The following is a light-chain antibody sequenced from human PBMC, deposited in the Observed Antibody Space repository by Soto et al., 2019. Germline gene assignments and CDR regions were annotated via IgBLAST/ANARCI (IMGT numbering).Light chain of an antibody. V-gene: IGKV3-11*01. Sequence: ALTQSPGTLSSSPGERAALSCRASQSVSSNYLAWYQQKPGEAPRLLIYDASNRATGIPARFSGSGSGTDFTLTISSLEPEDFAVYYCQQCANWPPKWTFGQGTKLDIK. CDR1: QSVSSN. CDR3: QQCANWPPKWT. CDR2: DAS. J-gene: IGKJ1*01.